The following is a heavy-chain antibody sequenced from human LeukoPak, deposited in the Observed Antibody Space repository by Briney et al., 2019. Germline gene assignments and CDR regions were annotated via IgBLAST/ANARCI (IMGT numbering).Heavy chain of an antibody. V-gene: IGHV3-48*03. CDR1: GCTFSNYE. CDR2: ISSSGSTI. D-gene: IGHD5-18*01. CDR3: AQIYTYGSSQFDY. J-gene: IGHJ4*02. Sequence: GGSLRLSCAASGCTFSNYEMNWVRQAPGKGLEWVSYISSSGSTIYYADSVKGRFTISRDNAKNSLYLQMNRLRAEDTAVYYCAQIYTYGSSQFDYWGQGTLVTVSS.